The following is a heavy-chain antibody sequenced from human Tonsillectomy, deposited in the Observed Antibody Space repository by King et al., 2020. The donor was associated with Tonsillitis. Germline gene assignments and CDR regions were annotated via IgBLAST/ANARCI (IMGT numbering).Heavy chain of an antibody. Sequence: VQLVESGAEVKKPGASVKVSCTASGYTFTTYGISWVRQAPGHGLEWMGWISADNGNTNYAQKLQGRVTMTTDTSTSTAYMELRSLRSDDTAVYHCARDASSGWYGGDYWGQGTLVTVSS. CDR2: ISADNGNT. D-gene: IGHD6-19*01. CDR3: ARDASSGWYGGDY. J-gene: IGHJ4*02. CDR1: GYTFTTYG. V-gene: IGHV1-18*01.